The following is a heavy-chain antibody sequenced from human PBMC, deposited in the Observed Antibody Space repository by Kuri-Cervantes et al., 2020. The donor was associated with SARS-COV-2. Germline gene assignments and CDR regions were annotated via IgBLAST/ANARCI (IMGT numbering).Heavy chain of an antibody. D-gene: IGHD2-2*02. CDR2: IDPSDAYT. CDR1: GYSFTSYW. V-gene: IGHV5-10-1*01. Sequence: KVSCKGSGYSFTSYWISWVRQMPGKGLEWMGRIDPSDAYTNYSPSFQGHVTISADKSISTAYLQGSSLKASDTAMYYCARLPCSSTSCYTRYDYYGMDVWGQGTTVTVSS. CDR3: ARLPCSSTSCYTRYDYYGMDV. J-gene: IGHJ6*02.